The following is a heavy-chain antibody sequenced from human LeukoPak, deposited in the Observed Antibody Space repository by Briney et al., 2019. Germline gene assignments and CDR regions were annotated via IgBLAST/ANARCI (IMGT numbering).Heavy chain of an antibody. D-gene: IGHD6-25*01. CDR1: GFTFTDYS. CDR2: ISTVSTYK. V-gene: IGHV3-21*01. Sequence: GGSLRLSCAASGFTFTDYSMTWVRQAPGKGLEWVSSISTVSTYKFYSDSVKGRFTISRDNAKNILYLQMSSLSAEDTAVYYCARDGSGFSLYYYMDVWGRGTPVTVSS. CDR3: ARDGSGFSLYYYMDV. J-gene: IGHJ6*03.